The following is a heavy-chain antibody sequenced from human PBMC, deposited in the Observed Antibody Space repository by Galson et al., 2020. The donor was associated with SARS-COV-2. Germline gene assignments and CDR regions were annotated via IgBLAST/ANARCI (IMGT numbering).Heavy chain of an antibody. D-gene: IGHD1-26*01. Sequence: QAGGSLRLSCAASGFTFSSYAMSWVRQAPGKALEWVSAISGSGGSTYYADPMKGRFTISRDNSKNTLYLQMNSLRAEDTAVYYCATHSGSYLRGYYYYGMDVWGQGTTVTVSS. CDR2: ISGSGGST. CDR1: GFTFSSYA. CDR3: ATHSGSYLRGYYYYGMDV. V-gene: IGHV3-23*01. J-gene: IGHJ6*02.